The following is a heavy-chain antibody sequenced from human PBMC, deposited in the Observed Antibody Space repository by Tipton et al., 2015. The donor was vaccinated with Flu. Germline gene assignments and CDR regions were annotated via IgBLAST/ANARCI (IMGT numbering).Heavy chain of an antibody. J-gene: IGHJ3*02. Sequence: TLSLTCTVSGGSISSGSYYWSWIRQPAGKGLECIGRIYTSGNTNYNPSLKSRVTISVDTSKNQFSLKLNSVTAADTAVYYCARDGRYSYGGGLRVFAFDIWGQGTMVTVSS. CDR2: IYTSGNT. D-gene: IGHD5-18*01. V-gene: IGHV4-61*02. CDR3: ARDGRYSYGGGLRVFAFDI. CDR1: GGSISSGSYY.